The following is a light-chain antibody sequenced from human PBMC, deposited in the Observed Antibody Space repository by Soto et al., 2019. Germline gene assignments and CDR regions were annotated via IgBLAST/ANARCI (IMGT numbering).Light chain of an antibody. CDR1: QTVLHGSNY. Sequence: DIVMTQSPDSLSVSLGERATINCKSSQTVLHGSNYLAWYQQKAGQPPKLLIYWASTRESGVPDRFSGSGSGTDFTLTITSLQAKDVAVYYCQQYYTTPVTFGQGTKVEI. CDR3: QQYYTTPVT. J-gene: IGKJ1*01. V-gene: IGKV4-1*01. CDR2: WAS.